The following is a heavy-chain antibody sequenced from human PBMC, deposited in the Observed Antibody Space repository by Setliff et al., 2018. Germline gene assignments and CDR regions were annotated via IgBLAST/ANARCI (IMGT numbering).Heavy chain of an antibody. CDR1: GYSFTVFG. J-gene: IGHJ4*02. CDR3: ARAPLESGYNYGQGHYFDY. V-gene: IGHV1-18*01. Sequence: ASMKVSCKTSGYSFTVFGISWVRQAPGQGLEWMGWINPSGGYANYAQKFQGRVTMTRDTSMSTVYMELSSLRSEDTAVYYCARAPLESGYNYGQGHYFDYWGQGTLVTVSS. D-gene: IGHD5-18*01. CDR2: INPSGGYA.